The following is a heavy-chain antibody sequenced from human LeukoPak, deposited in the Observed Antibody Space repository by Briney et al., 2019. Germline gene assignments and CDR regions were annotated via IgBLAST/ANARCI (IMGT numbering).Heavy chain of an antibody. Sequence: GGSLRLSCAACGITVSGYYMSWVRQAPGKGLEWVSVIYTGGTTYYADSVKGRFTVSRDNSKNTLYFQMNSLRAEDTAVYYCAKVGATRGGFDYWGQGTLVTVSS. V-gene: IGHV3-66*02. J-gene: IGHJ4*02. CDR2: IYTGGTT. CDR3: AKVGATRGGFDY. D-gene: IGHD1-26*01. CDR1: GITVSGYY.